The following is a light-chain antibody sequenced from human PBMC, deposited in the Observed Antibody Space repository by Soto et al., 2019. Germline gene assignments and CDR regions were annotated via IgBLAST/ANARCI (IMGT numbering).Light chain of an antibody. Sequence: EIQMTLSPSTLSASIGDRIRITCRPTQSISKWLAWHLQKPGKAPKVLIFAASSLKTGAPSRFSGSGSGTDFTLTISSLRPEDFATYYCQQLNSYPITFGQGTRLEIK. CDR3: QQLNSYPIT. J-gene: IGKJ5*01. CDR1: QSISKW. V-gene: IGKV1-5*01. CDR2: AAS.